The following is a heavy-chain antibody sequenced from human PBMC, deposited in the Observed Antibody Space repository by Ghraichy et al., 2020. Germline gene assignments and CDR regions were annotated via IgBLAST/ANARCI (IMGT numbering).Heavy chain of an antibody. D-gene: IGHD2-2*01. CDR3: ANALEKYQLLSVDY. V-gene: IGHV3-23*01. CDR1: GFTFSSYA. Sequence: GGSLRLSCAASGFTFSSYAMSWVRQAPGKGLEWVSAISGSGGSTYYADSVKGRFTISRDNSKNTLYLQMNSLRAEDTAVYYCANALEKYQLLSVDYWGQGTLVTVSS. CDR2: ISGSGGST. J-gene: IGHJ4*02.